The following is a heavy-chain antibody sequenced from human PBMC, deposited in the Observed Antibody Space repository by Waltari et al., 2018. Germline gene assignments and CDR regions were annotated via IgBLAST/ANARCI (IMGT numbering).Heavy chain of an antibody. V-gene: IGHV3-53*01. CDR2: IYSGGST. Sequence: EVQLVESGGGLIQPGGSLRLSCAASGFTVSSNYMSWVRQAPGKGLEWVSVIYSGGSTYYADSVKGRFTISRDNSKNTLYLQMNSLRAEDTAVYYCARDRRSRYYGMDVWGQGTTVTVSS. CDR1: GFTVSSNY. J-gene: IGHJ6*02. CDR3: ARDRRSRYYGMDV.